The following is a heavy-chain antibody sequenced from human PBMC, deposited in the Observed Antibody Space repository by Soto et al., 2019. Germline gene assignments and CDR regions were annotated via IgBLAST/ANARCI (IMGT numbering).Heavy chain of an antibody. Sequence: SVKVSCKASGGTFSSYTISWVRQAPRQGLEWMGRIIPVLGIANYAQKFQGRVTITADKSTSTAYMELSSLRSEDTAVYYCARDLNPYYYDSSGSFDAFDIWGQGTMVTVSS. D-gene: IGHD3-22*01. V-gene: IGHV1-69*04. CDR3: ARDLNPYYYDSSGSFDAFDI. J-gene: IGHJ3*02. CDR2: IIPVLGIA. CDR1: GGTFSSYT.